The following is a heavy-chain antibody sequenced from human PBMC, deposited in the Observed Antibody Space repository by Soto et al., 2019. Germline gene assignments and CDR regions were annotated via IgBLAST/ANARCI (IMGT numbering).Heavy chain of an antibody. Sequence: QVQLQESGPGLVKPSQTLSLTCTVSGGSISSGGYYWSWIRQHPGKGLEWIGYIYYSGSTYYNPSLKSRVTISVDTSKNQFSLKLSSLTAADTAVYYCARHPGGYYREAFDIWGQGTMVTVSS. J-gene: IGHJ3*02. CDR1: GGSISSGGYY. CDR2: IYYSGST. D-gene: IGHD3-22*01. CDR3: ARHPGGYYREAFDI. V-gene: IGHV4-31*03.